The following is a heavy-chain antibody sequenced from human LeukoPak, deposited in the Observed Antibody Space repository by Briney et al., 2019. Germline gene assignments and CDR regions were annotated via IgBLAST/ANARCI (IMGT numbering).Heavy chain of an antibody. CDR2: IYYIGST. Sequence: SETLSLTCTVSGGSISSYYCNWIRQPPGKGLEWIGYIYYIGSTNYNPSLKSRVTISVETSKNQFSLKLNSVTAADTAVYYCATGASGWFDPWGQGTLVTVSS. V-gene: IGHV4-59*01. J-gene: IGHJ5*02. CDR1: GGSISSYY. CDR3: ATGASGWFDP. D-gene: IGHD6-25*01.